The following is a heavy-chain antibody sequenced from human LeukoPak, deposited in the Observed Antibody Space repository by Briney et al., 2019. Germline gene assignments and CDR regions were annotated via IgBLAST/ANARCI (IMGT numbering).Heavy chain of an antibody. CDR1: GFMFSNYA. Sequence: PGGSLRLSCAASGFMFSNYAMHCVRQAPGKGLEWVAVTSFDGSNKHYADSVKGRFTISRDNSKSTLFLQMNSLRPEDTAVYFCARDNSWLRHFDLWGQGTLVTVSS. CDR3: ARDNSWLRHFDL. J-gene: IGHJ4*02. V-gene: IGHV3-30-3*01. CDR2: TSFDGSNK. D-gene: IGHD3-9*01.